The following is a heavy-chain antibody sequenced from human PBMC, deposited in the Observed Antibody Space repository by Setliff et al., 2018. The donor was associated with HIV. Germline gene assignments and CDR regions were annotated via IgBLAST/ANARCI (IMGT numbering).Heavy chain of an antibody. CDR3: ARTRYYYDSSDRYWVNDS. J-gene: IGHJ5*01. CDR1: GVSINTYY. Sequence: SETLSLTCSVSGVSINTYYWSWIRQPPGKGLEWFGYIYNGGNTNYNPSLESRVPMSLDTSKNQFSLKLTSVTAADTAAYFRARTRYYYDSSDRYWVNDSWGPGTLVTVSS. D-gene: IGHD3-22*01. CDR2: IYNGGNT. V-gene: IGHV4-59*01.